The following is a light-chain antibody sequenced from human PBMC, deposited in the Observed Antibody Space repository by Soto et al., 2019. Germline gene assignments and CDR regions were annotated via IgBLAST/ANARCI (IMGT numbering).Light chain of an antibody. J-gene: IGLJ2*01. CDR1: KMGDKY. Sequence: SYELTQPPSVSVTPGQTASITCSGYKMGDKYVCWYQQKPGQSPVLVIYQDSKRPSGIPERFAGSNSGNTATLTISGTQAVDEADYYCQAWDISTVVFGGGTKVTVL. CDR2: QDS. CDR3: QAWDISTVV. V-gene: IGLV3-1*01.